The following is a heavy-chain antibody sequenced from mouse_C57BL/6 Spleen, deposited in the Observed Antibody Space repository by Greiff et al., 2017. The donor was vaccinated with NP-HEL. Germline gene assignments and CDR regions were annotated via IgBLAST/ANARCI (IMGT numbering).Heavy chain of an antibody. CDR2: IDPEDGDT. CDR1: GFNIKDYY. J-gene: IGHJ3*01. V-gene: IGHV14-1*01. Sequence: DVQLQESGAELVRPGASVKLSCTASGFNIKDYYMHWVKQRPEQGLEWIGRIDPEDGDTEYAPKFQGKATMTADTSSNTAYLQLSSLTSEDTAVYYCTTQANWSPFAYWGQGTLVTVSA. D-gene: IGHD4-1*01. CDR3: TTQANWSPFAY.